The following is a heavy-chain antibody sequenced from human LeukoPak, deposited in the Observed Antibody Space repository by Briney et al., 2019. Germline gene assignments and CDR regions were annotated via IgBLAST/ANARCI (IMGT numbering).Heavy chain of an antibody. CDR3: ARAGSSSGGAFDI. Sequence: GGSLRLSCAASGFTFSSYSMNWVRQAPGKGLEWVSSISSSRSYIYYADSVKGRFTISRDSAKNSLYLQMNSLRAEDTAVYYCARAGSSSGGAFDIWGQGTMVTVSS. V-gene: IGHV3-21*01. D-gene: IGHD6-13*01. J-gene: IGHJ3*02. CDR1: GFTFSSYS. CDR2: ISSSRSYI.